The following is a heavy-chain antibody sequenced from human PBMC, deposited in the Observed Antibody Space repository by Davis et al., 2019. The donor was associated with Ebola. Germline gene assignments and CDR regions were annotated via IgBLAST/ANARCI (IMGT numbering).Heavy chain of an antibody. V-gene: IGHV1-18*01. Sequence: ASVKVSCKASGYTFTSYGISWVRQAPGQGLEWMGWISAYNGNTNYAQKLQGRVTMTTDTSMSTAYMELRSLRSDDTAVYYCARDGSYDGYNSYYYNYGMGVWGQGTTVTVSS. CDR2: ISAYNGNT. D-gene: IGHD5-24*01. J-gene: IGHJ6*02. CDR1: GYTFTSYG. CDR3: ARDGSYDGYNSYYYNYGMGV.